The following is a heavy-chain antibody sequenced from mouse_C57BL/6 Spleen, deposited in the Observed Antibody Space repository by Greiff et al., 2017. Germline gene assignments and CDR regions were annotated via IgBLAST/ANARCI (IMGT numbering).Heavy chain of an antibody. J-gene: IGHJ2*01. Sequence: EVQLVESEGGLVQPGSSMKLSCTASGFTFSDYYMAWVRQVPEKGLEWVANINYDGSSTYYLDSLKSRFIISRDNAKNILYLQMSSLKSEDTATYYCARGSVYGTAFDYWGQGTTLTVSS. CDR3: ARGSVYGTAFDY. CDR2: INYDGSST. CDR1: GFTFSDYY. V-gene: IGHV5-16*01. D-gene: IGHD1-1*01.